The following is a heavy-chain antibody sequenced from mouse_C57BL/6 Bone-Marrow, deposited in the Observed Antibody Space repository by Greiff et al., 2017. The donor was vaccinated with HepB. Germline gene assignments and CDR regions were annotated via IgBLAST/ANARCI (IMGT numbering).Heavy chain of an antibody. CDR2: IYPGDGDT. J-gene: IGHJ2*01. Sequence: QVQLQQSGPELVKPGASVKISCKASGYSFSSSWMNWVNQRPGKGLEWIGRIYPGDGDTNYNGKFKGKATLTADKSSSTAYMQLSSLTSEDSAVYVCARQDYGSSPFGYWGQGTTLTVSS. D-gene: IGHD1-1*01. V-gene: IGHV1-82*01. CDR1: GYSFSSSW. CDR3: ARQDYGSSPFGY.